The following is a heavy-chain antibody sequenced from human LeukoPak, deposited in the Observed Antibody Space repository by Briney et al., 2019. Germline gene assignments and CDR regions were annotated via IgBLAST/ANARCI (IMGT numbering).Heavy chain of an antibody. CDR3: ARGKSTGDYVNYYYYYMDV. Sequence: AASVKVSCKASGYTFTSYDINWVLQAPGQGLEWMGRISAYNGNTNYAQKLQGRVTMTTDTSTSTAYMELRSLRSDDTAVYYCARGKSTGDYVNYYYYYMDVWGKGTTVTVSS. CDR1: GYTFTSYD. V-gene: IGHV1-18*01. CDR2: ISAYNGNT. J-gene: IGHJ6*03. D-gene: IGHD4-17*01.